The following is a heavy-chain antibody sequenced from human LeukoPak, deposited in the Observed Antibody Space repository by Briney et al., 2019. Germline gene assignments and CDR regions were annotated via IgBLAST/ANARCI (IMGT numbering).Heavy chain of an antibody. Sequence: PSETLSLTCIVSGCSISTYYWIWIRQPPGKGLEWIGYIYSSGSTDYNPSLKSRVTISVDTSKNQFSLKLSTVTAADTAVYFCAASREDCSSSICDLHWYYYYGMDVWGQGTTVTVSS. CDR2: IYSSGST. V-gene: IGHV4-4*08. CDR1: GCSISTYY. CDR3: AASREDCSSSICDLHWYYYYGMDV. D-gene: IGHD2-2*01. J-gene: IGHJ6*02.